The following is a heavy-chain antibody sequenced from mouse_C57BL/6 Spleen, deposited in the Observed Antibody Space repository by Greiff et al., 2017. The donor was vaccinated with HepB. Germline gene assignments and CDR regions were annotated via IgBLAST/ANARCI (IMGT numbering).Heavy chain of an antibody. Sequence: QVQLKESGAELVKAGASVQMSCKASGYTFTSYWMHWVKQRLGQGLEWFAETNPTNGRTYYNEKFKSKATLTVDKSSSTAYMLLSGPTFEDSAVYYCARNKKIVATYFDYLGQGTTLTVSS. CDR3: ARNKKIVATYFDY. J-gene: IGHJ2*01. CDR2: TNPTNGRT. D-gene: IGHD1-1*01. V-gene: IGHV1S81*02. CDR1: GYTFTSYW.